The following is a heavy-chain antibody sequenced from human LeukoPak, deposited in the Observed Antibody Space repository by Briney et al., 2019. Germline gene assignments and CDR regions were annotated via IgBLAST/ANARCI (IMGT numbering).Heavy chain of an antibody. CDR1: GFTFNNCA. V-gene: IGHV3-23*01. D-gene: IGHD5-18*01. CDR3: VKEERGYSYGDY. Sequence: GGSLRLSCAASGFTFNNCAMSWVRQPPGKGLEWVSAVTDDGTTTYYADSVKGRFTISRDNSKNTVYLQMNYLTADDTARYYCVKEERGYSYGDYWGQGTLVTVSP. J-gene: IGHJ4*02. CDR2: VTDDGTTT.